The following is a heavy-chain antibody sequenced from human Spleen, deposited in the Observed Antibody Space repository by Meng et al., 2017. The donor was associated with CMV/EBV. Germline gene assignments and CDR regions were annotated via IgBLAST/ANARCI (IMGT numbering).Heavy chain of an antibody. Sequence: GESLKISCAASGFIFSRNGIHWVRQAPGKGLEWVAFIRYDGSSTYYADSVRGRFTISRDNSQNTLFLQMNSLRVEDTAVYYCANGDVVVPAAAPFDHWGQGTLVTVSS. CDR3: ANGDVVVPAAAPFDH. CDR1: GFIFSRNG. D-gene: IGHD2-2*01. J-gene: IGHJ4*02. V-gene: IGHV3-30*02. CDR2: IRYDGSST.